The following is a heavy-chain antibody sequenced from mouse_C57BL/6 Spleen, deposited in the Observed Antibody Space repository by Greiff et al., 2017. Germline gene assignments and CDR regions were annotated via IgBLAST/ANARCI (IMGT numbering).Heavy chain of an antibody. CDR2: INYDGSST. Sequence: EVMLVESEGGLVQPGSSMKLSCTASGFTFSDYYMAWVRQVPENGLEWVANINYDGSSTYYLDSLKSRFIISRDNAKNILYLQMSSLKSEDTATYYCARAHIYYGKDYFDYWGQGTTLTVSS. D-gene: IGHD2-1*01. V-gene: IGHV5-16*01. CDR1: GFTFSDYY. CDR3: ARAHIYYGKDYFDY. J-gene: IGHJ2*01.